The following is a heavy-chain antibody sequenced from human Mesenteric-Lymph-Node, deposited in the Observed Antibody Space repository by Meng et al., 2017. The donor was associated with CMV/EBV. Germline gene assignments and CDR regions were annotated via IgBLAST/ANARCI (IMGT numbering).Heavy chain of an antibody. V-gene: IGHV4-39*07. Sequence: SETLSLTCTVSGGSISSSSYYWGWIRQPPGKGLEWIGSIYYSGSTYYNPSLKSRVTISVDTSKNQFSLKLSSVTAADTAVYYCARSKWLRFSNWFYSAMDVWGQGTTVTVSS. J-gene: IGHJ6*02. CDR3: ARSKWLRFSNWFYSAMDV. D-gene: IGHD5-12*01. CDR2: IYYSGST. CDR1: GGSISSSSYY.